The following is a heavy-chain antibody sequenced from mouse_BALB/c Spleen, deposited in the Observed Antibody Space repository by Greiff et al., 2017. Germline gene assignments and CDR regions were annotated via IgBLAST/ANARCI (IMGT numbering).Heavy chain of an antibody. Sequence: EVQLVESGPGLVKPSQSLSLTCTVTGYSITSDYAWNWIRQFPGNKLEWMGYISYSGSTSYNPSLKSRISITRDTSKNQFFLQLNSVTTEDTATYYCARYGLGFDYWGQGTTLTVSS. CDR1: GYSITSDYA. CDR3: ARYGLGFDY. J-gene: IGHJ2*01. V-gene: IGHV3-2*02. D-gene: IGHD2-2*01. CDR2: ISYSGST.